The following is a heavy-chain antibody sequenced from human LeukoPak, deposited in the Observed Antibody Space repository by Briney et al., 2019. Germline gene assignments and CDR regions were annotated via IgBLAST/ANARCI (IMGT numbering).Heavy chain of an antibody. CDR2: IIPILGIA. V-gene: IGHV1-69*04. CDR3: AREMGRDGHNSLSYYYYYGMDV. D-gene: IGHD5-24*01. J-gene: IGHJ6*02. Sequence: ASVKVSCKASGGTFSSYAISWVRQAPGQGLEWMGRIIPILGIANYAQKFQGRVTITADKSTSTAYMELSSLRSEDTAVYYCAREMGRDGHNSLSYYYYYGMDVWGQGTTVTVSS. CDR1: GGTFSSYA.